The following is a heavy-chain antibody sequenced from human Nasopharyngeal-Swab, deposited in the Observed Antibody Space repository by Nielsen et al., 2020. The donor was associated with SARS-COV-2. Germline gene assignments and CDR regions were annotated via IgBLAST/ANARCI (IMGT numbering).Heavy chain of an antibody. CDR3: TRCGGGCYAGRDY. D-gene: IGHD2-21*02. Sequence: GGPLRLSGAASGFTFSDSAIHWVRQASGKGLEWVGRVGSKGNNYATAYSASGKGRFIIFRDEPTNTAYLQMNSLKPEDTAVYYCTRCGGGCYAGRDYWGQGTLVTVSS. CDR2: VGSKGNNYAT. V-gene: IGHV3-73*01. J-gene: IGHJ4*02. CDR1: GFTFSDSA.